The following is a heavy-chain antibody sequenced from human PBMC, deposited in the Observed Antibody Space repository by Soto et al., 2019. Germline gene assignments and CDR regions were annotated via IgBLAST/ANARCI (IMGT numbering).Heavy chain of an antibody. J-gene: IGHJ6*02. Sequence: QVQLVESGGGVVQPGRSLRLSCAASGFTFSSYAMHWVRQAPGKGLEWVAFMSYDGSSKYYADSVKGRFTMSRDNSKNTLFLQMSSLRAEDTAVYYCARDGTVATPSKNRYGMDVWGQGTTVTVSS. D-gene: IGHD6-6*01. CDR2: MSYDGSSK. CDR1: GFTFSSYA. V-gene: IGHV3-30*04. CDR3: ARDGTVATPSKNRYGMDV.